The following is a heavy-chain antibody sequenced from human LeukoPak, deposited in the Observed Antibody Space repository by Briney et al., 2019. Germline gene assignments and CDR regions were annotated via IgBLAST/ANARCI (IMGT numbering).Heavy chain of an antibody. CDR2: ISWNSGSI. J-gene: IGHJ4*02. CDR1: GFTFDDYA. Sequence: GGSLRLSCAASGFTFDDYAMHWVRQAPGKGLEWVSGISWNSGSIGYADSVKGRFTISRDNAKNSLYLQMNSLRAEDTALYYCAKDNDFDLRYFDYWGQGTLVTVSS. D-gene: IGHD3-3*01. CDR3: AKDNDFDLRYFDY. V-gene: IGHV3-9*01.